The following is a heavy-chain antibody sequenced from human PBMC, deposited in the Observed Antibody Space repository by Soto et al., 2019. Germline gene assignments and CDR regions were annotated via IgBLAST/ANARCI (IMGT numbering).Heavy chain of an antibody. CDR3: ARAPLYYDILTGYCYFDY. V-gene: IGHV5-51*01. CDR2: IYPGDSDT. D-gene: IGHD3-9*01. CDR1: VYSFTSYW. Sequence: GESLKISCKGSVYSFTSYWIGWVRQMPGKGLEWMGIIYPGDSDTRYSPSFQGQVTISADKSISTAYLQWSSLKASDTAMYYCARAPLYYDILTGYCYFDYWGQGTLVTVSS. J-gene: IGHJ4*02.